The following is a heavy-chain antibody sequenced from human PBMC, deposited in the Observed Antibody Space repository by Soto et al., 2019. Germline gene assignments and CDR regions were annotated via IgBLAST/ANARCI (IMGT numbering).Heavy chain of an antibody. CDR2: ISGSGGST. Sequence: EVQLLESGGGLVQPGGSLRLSCAASGFTFSSYAMSWVRQAPGKGLEWVSAISGSGGSTYYADSVKGRFTISRDNSKNTLYLQMNSLRAEDTAVYYWAKGGYSSSWYLQHWGQGTLVTVSS. CDR3: AKGGYSSSWYLQH. D-gene: IGHD6-13*01. V-gene: IGHV3-23*01. CDR1: GFTFSSYA. J-gene: IGHJ1*01.